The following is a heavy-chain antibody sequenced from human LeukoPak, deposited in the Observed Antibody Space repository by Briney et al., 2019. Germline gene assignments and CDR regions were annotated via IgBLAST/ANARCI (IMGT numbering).Heavy chain of an antibody. V-gene: IGHV3-23*01. CDR2: ISGSGGST. D-gene: IGHD2-2*01. Sequence: PGRSLRLSCAASGFTFDDYAMHWVRQAPGKGLEWVSAISGSGGSTYYADSVKGRFTISRDNSKNTLYLQMNSLRAEDTAVYYCAKDLGYCSSTSCPGDAFDIWGQGTMVTVSS. CDR3: AKDLGYCSSTSCPGDAFDI. J-gene: IGHJ3*02. CDR1: GFTFDDYA.